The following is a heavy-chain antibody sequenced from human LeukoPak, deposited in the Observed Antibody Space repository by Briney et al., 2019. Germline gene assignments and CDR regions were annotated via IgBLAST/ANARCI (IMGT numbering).Heavy chain of an antibody. Sequence: ASVKVSCKASGYPFDNYYMHWVRQAPGQGLEWMGWINPKSGVTNYAQKSQGRVTMTTDTASTTAYMELSRLRSDDTAIYYCARLLSALGYTYGYTVYWGQGTLVTVSS. D-gene: IGHD5-18*01. CDR1: GYPFDNYY. CDR2: INPKSGVT. J-gene: IGHJ4*02. CDR3: ARLLSALGYTYGYTVY. V-gene: IGHV1-2*02.